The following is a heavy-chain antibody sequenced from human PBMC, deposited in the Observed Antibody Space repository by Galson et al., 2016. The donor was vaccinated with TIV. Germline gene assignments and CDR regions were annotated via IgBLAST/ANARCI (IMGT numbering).Heavy chain of an antibody. V-gene: IGHV3-33*01. Sequence: LRLSCAESGFSFSTYGMHWVRQAPGKGLEWLAAIWYDGSHTYYGDSVKGRFTISRDNSKNTLYLQMNSLRAEDTAVYYCASGSNYGDFGGPEFDYWGRGTLVTVSS. CDR1: GFSFSTYG. D-gene: IGHD4-17*01. CDR2: IWYDGSHT. CDR3: ASGSNYGDFGGPEFDY. J-gene: IGHJ4*02.